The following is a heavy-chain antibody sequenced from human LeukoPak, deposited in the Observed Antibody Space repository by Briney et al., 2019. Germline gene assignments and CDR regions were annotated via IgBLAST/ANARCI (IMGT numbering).Heavy chain of an antibody. CDR1: GFTFSTYW. D-gene: IGHD3-22*01. CDR2: IKPDGSQI. V-gene: IGHV3-7*01. J-gene: IGHJ4*02. CDR3: ARAAYYYDSSGDEKTGDY. Sequence: PGGSLRLSCAASGFTFSTYWMTWVRQAPGKGLEWVANIKPDGSQIYYVDSVKGRFTISRDNAKNSLYLQMNSLRAEDTAVYYCARAAYYYDSSGDEKTGDYWGQGTLVTVSS.